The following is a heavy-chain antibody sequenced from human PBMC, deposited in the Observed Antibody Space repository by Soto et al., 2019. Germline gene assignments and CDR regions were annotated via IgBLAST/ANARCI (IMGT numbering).Heavy chain of an antibody. CDR2: IFYSGST. V-gene: IGHV4-31*03. Sequence: QVQLQESGPGLVKPSQTLAVLCTVSGCSINSGGYYWNWIRQHPGKGLQWVGYIFYSGSTSYNPFFSSRVTISAYTSQNQFSLNRSCATVADTSVYLCARGYRQSGYSSRWVFYYWGQGTLVNVSS. CDR3: ARGYRQSGYSSRWVFYY. CDR1: GCSINSGGYY. J-gene: IGHJ4*02. D-gene: IGHD6-13*01.